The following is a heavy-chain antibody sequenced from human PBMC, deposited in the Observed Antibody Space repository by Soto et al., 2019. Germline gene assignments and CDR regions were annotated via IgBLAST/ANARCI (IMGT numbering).Heavy chain of an antibody. CDR2: ISGSGGST. CDR1: GFTFGSYA. J-gene: IGHJ4*02. V-gene: IGHV3-23*01. D-gene: IGHD3-22*01. CDR3: ATMNYYDSSGYYFDY. Sequence: GGSLRLSCAASGFTFGSYAMSWVRQAPGKGLEWVSAISGSGGSTYYADSVKGRFTISRDNSKNTLYLQMNSLRAEDTAVYYCATMNYYDSSGYYFDYWGQGTLVTVSS.